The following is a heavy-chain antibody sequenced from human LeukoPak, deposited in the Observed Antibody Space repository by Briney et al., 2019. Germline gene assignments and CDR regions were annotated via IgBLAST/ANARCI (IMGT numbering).Heavy chain of an antibody. V-gene: IGHV4-30-4*01. CDR2: IYYSGST. CDR1: GGSISSGDYY. J-gene: IGHJ6*04. Sequence: SQTLSLTCTVSGGSISSGDYYWSWICQPPGKGLEWIGYIYYSGSTYYNPSLKSRVTISVDTSKNQFSLKLSSVTAADTAVYYCARGDRYVYGMDVWGKGTTVTVSS. CDR3: ARGDRYVYGMDV. D-gene: IGHD3-16*01.